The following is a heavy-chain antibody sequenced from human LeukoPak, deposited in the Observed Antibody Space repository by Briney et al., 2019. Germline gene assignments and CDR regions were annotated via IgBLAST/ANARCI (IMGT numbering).Heavy chain of an antibody. D-gene: IGHD6-13*01. CDR1: GGSISNKY. J-gene: IGHJ4*02. Sequence: SETLSLTCTVSGGSISNKYWSWIRQPPGKGLEWIGRIYTSGSTNYNPSLKSRVTMSVDTSKNQFSLKLSSVTAADTAVYYCASSGIAAAGNGFDYWGQGTLVTVSS. CDR2: IYTSGST. V-gene: IGHV4-4*07. CDR3: ASSGIAAAGNGFDY.